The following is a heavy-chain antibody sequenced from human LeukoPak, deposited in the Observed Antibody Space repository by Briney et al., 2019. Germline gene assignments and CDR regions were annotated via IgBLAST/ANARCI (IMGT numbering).Heavy chain of an antibody. D-gene: IGHD3-22*01. V-gene: IGHV3-23*01. CDR2: ISGSGNRT. Sequence: PGGSLRLSCAASGFTFSSYAMSWVRQAPGKGLEWVSSISGSGNRTYYADSVKGRFTISRDNSKNTLFLQMNSLRAEDTAVYYCAREGDSSGYYLGDYYGMDVWGQGTTVTVSS. J-gene: IGHJ6*02. CDR3: AREGDSSGYYLGDYYGMDV. CDR1: GFTFSSYA.